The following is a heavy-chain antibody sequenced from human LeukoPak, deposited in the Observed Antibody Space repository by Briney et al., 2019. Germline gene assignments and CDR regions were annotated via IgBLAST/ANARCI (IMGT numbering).Heavy chain of an antibody. V-gene: IGHV4-34*01. CDR3: VVSLTWFGDGRGYFDY. CDR2: INHSGST. D-gene: IGHD3-10*01. Sequence: PSETLSLTCAVYGGSFSGYYWSWIRQPPGKGLEWIGEINHSGSTNYNPSLKSRVTMSVDTSKNQFSLKLSSVTAADTAVYYCVVSLTWFGDGRGYFDYWGQGTLVTVSS. CDR1: GGSFSGYY. J-gene: IGHJ4*02.